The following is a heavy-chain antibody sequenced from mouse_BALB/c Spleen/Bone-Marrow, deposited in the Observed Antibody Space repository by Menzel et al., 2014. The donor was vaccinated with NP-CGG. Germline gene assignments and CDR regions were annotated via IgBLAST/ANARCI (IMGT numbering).Heavy chain of an antibody. D-gene: IGHD2-3*01. CDR1: GFNIKDAY. CDR3: ARGLLQYYYAMDY. CDR2: IDPANGNT. Sequence: VQLKQSGAELVKPGASVKLSCTASGFNIKDAYMHWVKQRPEQGLEWIGRIDPANGNTKYDPKFQGKATITADTSSNTAYLQLSSLTPEDTAVYYCARGLLQYYYAMDYWGQGTSVTVSS. J-gene: IGHJ4*01. V-gene: IGHV14-3*02.